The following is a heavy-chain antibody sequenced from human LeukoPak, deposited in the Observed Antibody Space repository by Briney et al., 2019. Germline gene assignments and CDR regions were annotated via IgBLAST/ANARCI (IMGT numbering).Heavy chain of an antibody. D-gene: IGHD3-16*01. CDR1: GFTFSSYW. CDR2: IKQDGSEK. J-gene: IGHJ3*02. V-gene: IGHV3-7*01. Sequence: GGSLRLSCAASGFTFSSYWMSWVRQAPGKGLEWVANIKQDGSEKYYVDSVKGRFTISRDNAKNSLYLQMNSLRAEDTAVYYCARGRDYDYVWGSSDAFDIWGQGTMVTVSS. CDR3: ARGRDYDYVWGSSDAFDI.